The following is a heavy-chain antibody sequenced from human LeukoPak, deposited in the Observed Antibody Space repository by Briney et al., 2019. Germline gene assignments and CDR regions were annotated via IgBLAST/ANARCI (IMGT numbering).Heavy chain of an antibody. D-gene: IGHD3-16*01. CDR1: GYTFTGYY. CDR3: ARASTFYYYGMDV. Sequence: ASVKVSCKASGYTFTGYYMHWVRQAPGQGLEWMGWINPNSGGTIYAQKFQGRVTMTRDTSISTAYMELSRLRSDDTAVYYCARASTFYYYGMDVWGQGTTVTVSS. V-gene: IGHV1-2*02. J-gene: IGHJ6*02. CDR2: INPNSGGT.